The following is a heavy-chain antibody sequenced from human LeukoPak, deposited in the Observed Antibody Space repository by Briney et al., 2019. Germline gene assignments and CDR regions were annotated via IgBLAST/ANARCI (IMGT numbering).Heavy chain of an antibody. V-gene: IGHV1-69*05. J-gene: IGHJ3*02. Sequence: SVKVSCKASGGTFSNYAISWVRQAPGQGLEWMGEIIPIFGKANYAQKFQDRVTITTDESTSTAYMELSSLRSEDTAVYYCARHGGITIFGVAQTGGAFDIWGQGTMVTVSS. D-gene: IGHD3-3*01. CDR3: ARHGGITIFGVAQTGGAFDI. CDR1: GGTFSNYA. CDR2: IIPIFGKA.